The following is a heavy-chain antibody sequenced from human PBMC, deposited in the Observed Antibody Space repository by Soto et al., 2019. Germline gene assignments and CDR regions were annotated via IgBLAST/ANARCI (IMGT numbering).Heavy chain of an antibody. CDR1: GYTFTSYG. Sequence: QVQLVQSGAEVKKPGASVKVSCKASGYTFTSYGISWVRQAPGQGLEWMGWISAYNGNTNYAQKLQGRVTMTTDTTTSTAYMEPSGLRPGDTGVCYCPGDQLLGRGGFAYLVQGPLVVVSS. CDR2: ISAYNGNT. J-gene: IGHJ4*02. CDR3: PGDQLLGRGGFAY. V-gene: IGHV1-18*01. D-gene: IGHD1-1*01.